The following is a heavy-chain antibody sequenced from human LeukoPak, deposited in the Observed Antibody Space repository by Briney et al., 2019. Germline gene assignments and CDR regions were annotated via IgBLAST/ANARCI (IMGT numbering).Heavy chain of an antibody. Sequence: PSETLSLTCTVSGGSISSYYWSWIRQPAGKGLEWIGRFYTSGRTNYNPSLKSRVTISVDTSKNQFSLKLSSVTAADTAVYYCARTLYYYDSSGYYYFDYWGQGTLVTVSS. CDR1: GGSISSYY. V-gene: IGHV4-4*07. J-gene: IGHJ4*02. CDR3: ARTLYYYDSSGYYYFDY. CDR2: FYTSGRT. D-gene: IGHD3-22*01.